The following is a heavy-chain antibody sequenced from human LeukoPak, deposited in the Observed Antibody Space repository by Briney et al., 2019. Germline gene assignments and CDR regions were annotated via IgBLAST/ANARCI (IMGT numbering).Heavy chain of an antibody. J-gene: IGHJ4*02. V-gene: IGHV3-30-3*01. Sequence: GGSLRLSCAASGFTFTSYAMSWVRQAPGKGLEWVAAISYDGSNKYYADSVKGRFTISRDNSKNTLYLQMNSLRAEDTAVYYCARAGWFGEFSFWDYWGQGTLVTVSS. CDR3: ARAGWFGEFSFWDY. CDR1: GFTFTSYA. D-gene: IGHD3-10*01. CDR2: ISYDGSNK.